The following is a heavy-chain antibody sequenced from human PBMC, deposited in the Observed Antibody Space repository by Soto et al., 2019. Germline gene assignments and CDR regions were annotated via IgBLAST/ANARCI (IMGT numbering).Heavy chain of an antibody. J-gene: IGHJ6*03. V-gene: IGHV4-31*03. CDR2: ICYSGST. CDR3: ARDAGLGYCSGGSCYNYYMDV. Sequence: QVQLQESGPGLVKPSQTLSLTCTVSGGSISSGGYYWSWIRQHPGKGLEWIGYICYSGSTYYNPSLKSRVTISVDTSKNQFSLKLSSVTAADTAVYYCARDAGLGYCSGGSCYNYYMDVWGKGTTVTVSS. CDR1: GGSISSGGYY. D-gene: IGHD2-15*01.